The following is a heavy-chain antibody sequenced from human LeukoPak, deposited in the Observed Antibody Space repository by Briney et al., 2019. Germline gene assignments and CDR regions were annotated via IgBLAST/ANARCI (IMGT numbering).Heavy chain of an antibody. Sequence: SETLSLTCTGSGGSISFYYWSLIRQPAGTALEWIGRIYTSGTITYNPSLKSRVTMSVDTSKNQFSLKLSSVTAADTAVYYCARDSGTTGEVKFDPWGQGTLVTVSS. D-gene: IGHD3-10*01. CDR2: IYTSGTI. CDR3: ARDSGTTGEVKFDP. CDR1: GGSISFYY. J-gene: IGHJ5*02. V-gene: IGHV4-4*07.